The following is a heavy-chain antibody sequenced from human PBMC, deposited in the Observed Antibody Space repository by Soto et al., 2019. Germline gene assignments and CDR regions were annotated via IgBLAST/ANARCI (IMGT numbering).Heavy chain of an antibody. CDR2: IYHSGST. V-gene: IGHV4-4*02. Sequence: SETLSLTCAVSSGSISSSNWWSWVRQPPGKGLEWIGEIYHSGSTNYNPSLKSRVTISVDKSKNQFSLKLSSVTAADTAVYYCARVITMVRGVHRYYFDYWGQGTLVTVSS. J-gene: IGHJ4*02. D-gene: IGHD3-10*01. CDR1: SGSISSSNW. CDR3: ARVITMVRGVHRYYFDY.